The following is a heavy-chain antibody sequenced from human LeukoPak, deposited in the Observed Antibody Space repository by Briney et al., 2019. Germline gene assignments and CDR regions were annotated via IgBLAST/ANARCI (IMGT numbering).Heavy chain of an antibody. V-gene: IGHV3-30-3*01. CDR2: ISYDGNNK. CDR1: GFTFSNCA. CDR3: ARDPKRGFSYGWGAFDI. Sequence: GGSLRLSCAAPGFTFSNCALHWVRQAPGKGLEWVAIISYDGNNKYYADSVKGRFIISRDNSKNTVYLQMNSLRVEDTAVYFCARDPKRGFSYGWGAFDIWGQGTMVSVSS. J-gene: IGHJ3*02. D-gene: IGHD5-18*01.